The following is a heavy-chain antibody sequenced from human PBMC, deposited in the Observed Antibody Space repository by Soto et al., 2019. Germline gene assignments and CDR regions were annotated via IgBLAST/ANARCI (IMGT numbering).Heavy chain of an antibody. Sequence: ASVKVSCKASGYSFTDYHIHWVRQAPGQPLEWLGWISLYSDGTNYAQKFQGRVSMTTDTSTTTAYMELRSLRSDDTAVYYCARVVPGAEAWFGPWGQGTLVTVSS. V-gene: IGHV1-18*04. J-gene: IGHJ5*02. CDR2: ISLYSDGT. CDR3: ARVVPGAEAWFGP. CDR1: GYSFTDYH. D-gene: IGHD2-2*01.